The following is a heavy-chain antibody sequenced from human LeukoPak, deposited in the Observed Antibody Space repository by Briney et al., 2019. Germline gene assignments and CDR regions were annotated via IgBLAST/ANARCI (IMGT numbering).Heavy chain of an antibody. CDR2: IYTSGST. Sequence: SETLSLTCTVSGGSISSYYWSRIRQPPGKGLEWIGYIYTSGSTNYNPSLKSRVTISVDTSKNQFSLKLSSVTAADTAVYYCARGTYYYDSSGYYVPYFDYWGQGTLVTVSS. CDR1: GGSISSYY. V-gene: IGHV4-4*09. D-gene: IGHD3-22*01. CDR3: ARGTYYYDSSGYYVPYFDY. J-gene: IGHJ4*02.